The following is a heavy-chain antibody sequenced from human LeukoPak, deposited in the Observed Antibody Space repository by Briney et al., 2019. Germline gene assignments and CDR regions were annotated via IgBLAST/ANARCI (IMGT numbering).Heavy chain of an antibody. V-gene: IGHV4-59*01. CDR3: ARVGGDYDFWSGTRYYFDN. CDR2: IYYSGST. CDR1: GGSISSYY. J-gene: IGHJ4*02. D-gene: IGHD3-3*01. Sequence: SETLSLTCTVSGGSISSYYWSWIRQPPGRGLEWIGYIYYSGSTNYNPSLKSRVTISVDTSKNQFSLKLSSVTAADTAVYYCARVGGDYDFWSGTRYYFDNWGQGTLVTVSS.